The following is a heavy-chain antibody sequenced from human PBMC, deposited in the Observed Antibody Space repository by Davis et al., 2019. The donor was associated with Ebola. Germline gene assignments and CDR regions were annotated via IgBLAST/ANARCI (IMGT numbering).Heavy chain of an antibody. V-gene: IGHV5-51*01. CDR1: GNSFTSSW. CDR3: ASLRRTITGMDDGFDI. CDR2: IYTGDSDT. D-gene: IGHD1-20*01. J-gene: IGHJ3*02. Sequence: GESLKISCKDSGNSFTSSWIGWVRQMPGKGLEWMGIIYTGDSDTRYSPTFRGQVTISADKSIRTAYLQWSSLKASDTATYYCASLRRTITGMDDGFDIWGQGTMVTVSA.